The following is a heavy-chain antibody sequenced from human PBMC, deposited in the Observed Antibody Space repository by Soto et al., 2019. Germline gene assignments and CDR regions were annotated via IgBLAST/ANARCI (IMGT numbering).Heavy chain of an antibody. CDR3: ARDPYSSSPLHGMDV. CDR2: IIPIFGTA. CDR1: GGTFSSYA. J-gene: IGHJ6*02. Sequence: QVQLVQSGAEVKKPGSSVKVSCKASGGTFSSYAISWVRQAPGQGLEWMGGIIPIFGTATYAQKFQGRVTINADESTRTEYMELSSLRSEDTAVYYCARDPYSSSPLHGMDVWGQGNTVTVYS. V-gene: IGHV1-69*01. D-gene: IGHD6-6*01.